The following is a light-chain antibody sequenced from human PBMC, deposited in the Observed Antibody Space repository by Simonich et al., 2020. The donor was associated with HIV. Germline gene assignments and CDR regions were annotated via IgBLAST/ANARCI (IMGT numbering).Light chain of an antibody. CDR1: QSVLYSSNNKNY. J-gene: IGKJ3*01. V-gene: IGKV4-1*01. CDR3: QQYYSTPFT. Sequence: DIVMTQSPDSLAVSLGERATINCKSSQSVLYSSNNKNYLAWYQQKPGQPPKLLIYWASTRESGVPDRFSGSGSGTDFTHTISSLQAEDVAVYYCQQYYSTPFTFGPGTKVDFK. CDR2: WAS.